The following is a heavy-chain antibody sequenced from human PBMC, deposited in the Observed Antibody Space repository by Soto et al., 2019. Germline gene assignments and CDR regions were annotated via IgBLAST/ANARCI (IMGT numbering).Heavy chain of an antibody. CDR1: GGSIGSSSYY. Sequence: SETLSLTCTVSGGSIGSSSYYWGWIRQPPGKGLEWIGYIYYSGSTNYNPSLKSRVTISVDTSKNQFSLKLSSVTAADTAVYYCARNDYGDFDAFDIWGQGTMVTVSS. CDR2: IYYSGST. D-gene: IGHD4-17*01. CDR3: ARNDYGDFDAFDI. J-gene: IGHJ3*02. V-gene: IGHV4-61*05.